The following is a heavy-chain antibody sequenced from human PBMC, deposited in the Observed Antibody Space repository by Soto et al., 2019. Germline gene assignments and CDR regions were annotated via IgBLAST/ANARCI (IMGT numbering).Heavy chain of an antibody. V-gene: IGHV3-11*01. Sequence: PGGSLRLSCAASGFTFSDYYMSWIRQAPGRGLEWVSSVSSSGSTIYYADSVKGRFTISRDNSKNSLYLQMNSLRGEDTATYYCAKNYFFDSWGQGTQVTVSS. CDR3: AKNYFFDS. J-gene: IGHJ4*02. CDR1: GFTFSDYY. CDR2: VSSSGSTI.